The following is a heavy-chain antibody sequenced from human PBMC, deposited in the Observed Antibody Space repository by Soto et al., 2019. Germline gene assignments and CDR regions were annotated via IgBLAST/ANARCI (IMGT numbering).Heavy chain of an antibody. CDR2: IMAVFGSA. CDR3: ATSRGCYEAMEV. J-gene: IGHJ6*02. Sequence: QVQLGQSGAEVKKPGSSVKVSCKSSGGSFRTYAISWVRQAPGQGLEWMGSIMAVFGSATYAQRFQGRVIITADESTTTSYLELSGLQPGDAAVYFCATSRGCYEAMEVWGQGTTVTVSS. V-gene: IGHV1-69*01. D-gene: IGHD6-19*01. CDR1: GGSFRTYA.